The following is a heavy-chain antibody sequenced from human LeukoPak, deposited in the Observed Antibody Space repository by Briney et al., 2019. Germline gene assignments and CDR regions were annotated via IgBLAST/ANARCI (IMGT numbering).Heavy chain of an antibody. J-gene: IGHJ4*02. CDR3: ARAIRTGLGIGSFDG. CDR2: IYHSGSI. D-gene: IGHD7-27*01. Sequence: SETLSLTCTVSGYSISNGYFWGWIRQPPGKGLECIGTIYHSGSIYYNPSLKGRVTISVDTSKNQSSLKLNSLTAADTAVYYCARAIRTGLGIGSFDGWGQGTLVTVSS. V-gene: IGHV4-38-2*02. CDR1: GYSISNGYF.